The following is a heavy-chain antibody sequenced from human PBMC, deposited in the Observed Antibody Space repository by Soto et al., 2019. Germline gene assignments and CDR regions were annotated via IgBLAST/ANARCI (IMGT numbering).Heavy chain of an antibody. D-gene: IGHD2-15*01. Sequence: QVQLVESGGGVVQPGRSLRLSCAASGFTFSSYAMHWVRQAPGKGLEWVAVISYDGSNKYYADSVKGRFTISRDNSKNTLYLQMNCLRAEDTAVYYCARGVVAAGNWFDPWGQGTLVTVSS. CDR2: ISYDGSNK. CDR3: ARGVVAAGNWFDP. CDR1: GFTFSSYA. V-gene: IGHV3-30-3*01. J-gene: IGHJ5*02.